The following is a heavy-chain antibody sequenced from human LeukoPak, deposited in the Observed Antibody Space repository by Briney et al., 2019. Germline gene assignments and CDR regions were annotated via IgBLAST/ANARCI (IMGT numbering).Heavy chain of an antibody. J-gene: IGHJ4*02. D-gene: IGHD3-10*01. CDR1: GFTFSSYA. Sequence: GGSLRLSCAASGFTFSSYAMSWVRQAPGKGLEGVSAISGSSGSIYYADSVKGRFTISRDNSKNTLYLQMNSLRAEDTAVYYCAKVLRASGYYGSGSSIFDYWGQGTLVTVSS. CDR2: ISGSSGSI. CDR3: AKVLRASGYYGSGSSIFDY. V-gene: IGHV3-23*01.